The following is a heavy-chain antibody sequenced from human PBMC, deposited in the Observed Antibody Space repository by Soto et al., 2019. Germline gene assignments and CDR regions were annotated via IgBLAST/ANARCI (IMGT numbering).Heavy chain of an antibody. J-gene: IGHJ6*02. Sequence: EVQLVESGGGLVKPGGSLRLSCAASGFTFSDAWMSWVRQAPGKGLEWVGRIKTKTEGGTRDYAAPMKGRFTISRDDSKNTLYLQMNSLKTEDTAVYYCTTGWIQKWVGHYYYAMDVWGQGTTVTVSS. CDR3: TTGWIQKWVGHYYYAMDV. D-gene: IGHD5-18*01. CDR1: GFTFSDAW. CDR2: IKTKTEGGTR. V-gene: IGHV3-15*01.